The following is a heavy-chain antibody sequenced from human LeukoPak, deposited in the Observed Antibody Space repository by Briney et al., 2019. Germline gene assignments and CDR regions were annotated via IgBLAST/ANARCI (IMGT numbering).Heavy chain of an antibody. CDR1: GFTFSSYA. CDR3: ARDGYQSSGTYCDH. CDR2: ISYDGSNK. D-gene: IGHD3-10*01. V-gene: IGHV3-30-3*01. Sequence: GRSLRLSCAASGFTFSSYAMHWVRQAPGKGLEWVAVISYDGSNKYYADSVKGRFTISRDNSKNTLYLQMNSLRPEDTALYYCARDGYQSSGTYCDHWGQGTLVTVSS. J-gene: IGHJ5*02.